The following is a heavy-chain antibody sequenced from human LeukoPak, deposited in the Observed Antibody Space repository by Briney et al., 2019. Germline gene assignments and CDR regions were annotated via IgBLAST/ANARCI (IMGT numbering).Heavy chain of an antibody. V-gene: IGHV3-48*02. CDR2: ISSSTFTI. Sequence: PGGSLRLSCAASGFTFSTYGMNWVRQAPGKGLEWVSCISSSTFTIKYADSLEGRFTISRDNAKNSLYLQMNSLRDEDTAVYYCARDPIGYWGQGTLVTVSS. CDR1: GFTFSTYG. J-gene: IGHJ4*02. CDR3: ARDPIGY.